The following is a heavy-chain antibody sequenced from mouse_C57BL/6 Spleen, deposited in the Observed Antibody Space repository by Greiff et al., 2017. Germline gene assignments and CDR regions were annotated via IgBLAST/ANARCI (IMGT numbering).Heavy chain of an antibody. V-gene: IGHV1-15*01. CDR1: GYTFTDYG. Sequence: QVQLQQSGAELVRPGASVTLSCKASGYTFTDYGMHWVKQRPVHGLEWIGAINPKTGGTAYNQKFKGKAILTADKSSSTAYMELRSLTSEDSAVYYCARRRRLRFDYWGQGTTLTVSS. D-gene: IGHD3-2*02. CDR3: ARRRRLRFDY. J-gene: IGHJ2*01. CDR2: INPKTGGT.